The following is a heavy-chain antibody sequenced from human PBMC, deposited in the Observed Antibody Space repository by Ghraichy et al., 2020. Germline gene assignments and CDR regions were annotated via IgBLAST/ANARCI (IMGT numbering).Heavy chain of an antibody. CDR3: AKGLGIFYNNYEYYFHY. J-gene: IGHJ4*02. Sequence: GESLNISCAASGFIFSNYGMSWVRQAPGKGLEWVSAITDSGGRTYYADSVKGRSTISRDNSKNTLYLQMNSLRAEDTAVYYCAKGLGIFYNNYEYYFHYWGQGTLVTVSS. CDR2: ITDSGGRT. V-gene: IGHV3-23*01. D-gene: IGHD4-11*01. CDR1: GFIFSNYG.